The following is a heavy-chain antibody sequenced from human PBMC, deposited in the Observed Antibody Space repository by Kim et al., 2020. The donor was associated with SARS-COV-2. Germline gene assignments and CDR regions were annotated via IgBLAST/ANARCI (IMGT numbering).Heavy chain of an antibody. V-gene: IGHV3-23*01. D-gene: IGHD3-16*01. CDR3: AKVGWGSQTDY. J-gene: IGHJ4*02. CDR2: ITGSGDNT. CDR1: GITFSNYA. Sequence: GGSLRLSCAASGITFSNYAMSWVRQPPGKGLEWVSAITGSGDNTYYADSVKGRFTISRDNSKNTLSLQMNSLRAEDTALYYCAKVGWGSQTDYWGQGTLLTVSS.